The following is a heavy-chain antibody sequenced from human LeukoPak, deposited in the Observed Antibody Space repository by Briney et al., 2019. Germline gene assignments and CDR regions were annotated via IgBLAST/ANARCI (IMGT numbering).Heavy chain of an antibody. CDR1: GFTFSSYA. J-gene: IGHJ4*02. D-gene: IGHD3-3*01. V-gene: IGHV3-48*03. CDR2: ISSSGSTI. CDR3: ARGLDYDFWSGRLDY. Sequence: GGSLRLPCAASGFTFSSYAMNWVRQAPGKGLEWVSYISSSGSTIYYADSVQGRFTISRDNAKNSLYLQMNSLRAEDTAVYYCARGLDYDFWSGRLDYWGQGTLVTVSS.